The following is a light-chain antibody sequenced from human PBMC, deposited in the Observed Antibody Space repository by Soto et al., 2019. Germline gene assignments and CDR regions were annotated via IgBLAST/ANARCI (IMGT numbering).Light chain of an antibody. V-gene: IGKV2-30*01. CDR2: QVS. CDR3: MPGTHWPPYT. J-gene: IGKJ2*01. CDR1: QSLAYIDGNTY. Sequence: DVVMTQSPLSLPVTLGQPASISCRSSQSLAYIDGNTYLNWFHQMPGQSPRLLIYQVSNRDFGVPERFSGSGSVTVFACKIGRVEADVVGVYYCMPGTHWPPYTFGKGTKLEIK.